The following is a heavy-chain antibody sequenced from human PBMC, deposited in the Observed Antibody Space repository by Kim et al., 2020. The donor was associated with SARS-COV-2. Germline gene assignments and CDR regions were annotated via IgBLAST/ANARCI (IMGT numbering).Heavy chain of an antibody. CDR3: ARAKGYSSGWLYYFDY. J-gene: IGHJ4*02. D-gene: IGHD6-19*01. Sequence: KLQGRVTMTTDTSTSTAYMELRSLRSDDTAVYYCARAKGYSSGWLYYFDYWGQGTLVTVSS. V-gene: IGHV1-18*01.